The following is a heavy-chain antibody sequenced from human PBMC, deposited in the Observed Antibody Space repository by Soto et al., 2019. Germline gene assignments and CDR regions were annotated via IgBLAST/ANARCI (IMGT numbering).Heavy chain of an antibody. CDR2: IYYSGST. V-gene: IGHV4-39*01. J-gene: IGHJ5*02. D-gene: IGHD3-10*01. CDR3: ARNNRGTMVRGPPPSVNGFAP. CDR1: GGSISSSSYY. Sequence: PSETLSLTCTVSGGSISSSSYYWGWIRQPPGKGLEWIGSIYYSGSTYYNPSLKSRVTISVDTSKNQFSLKLSSVTAADTAVYYWARNNRGTMVRGPPPSVNGFAPWGQGTLVTVPS.